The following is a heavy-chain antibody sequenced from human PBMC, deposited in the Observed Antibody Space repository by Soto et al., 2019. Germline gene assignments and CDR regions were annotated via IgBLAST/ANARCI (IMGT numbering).Heavy chain of an antibody. D-gene: IGHD2-15*01. V-gene: IGHV3-30*19. CDR1: GFAFNSYG. J-gene: IGHJ4*02. CDR3: ARAWGPLSGVVDY. Sequence: QVQLVESGGGVVQPGRSLRLSCAASGFAFNSYGIHWVRQAPGKGLEWVALISYDGSNKYYGDSVKGRFTISRDNSKNTLFLQMNSLRVEYTAMYYCARAWGPLSGVVDYWGQGTLVTVSS. CDR2: ISYDGSNK.